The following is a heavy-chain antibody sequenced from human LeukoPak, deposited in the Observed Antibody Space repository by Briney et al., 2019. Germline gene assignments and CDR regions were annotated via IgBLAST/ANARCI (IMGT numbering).Heavy chain of an antibody. J-gene: IGHJ4*02. CDR1: GFTFSSYG. Sequence: GGSLRLSCAASGFTFSSYGMHWVRQAPGKGLEWVAVISYDGSNKYYADSVKGRFTISRDNSKNTLYLQMNSLRAEDTAVYYCATLDKHSDYWGQGTLVTVSS. V-gene: IGHV3-30*03. CDR2: ISYDGSNK. CDR3: ATLDKHSDY.